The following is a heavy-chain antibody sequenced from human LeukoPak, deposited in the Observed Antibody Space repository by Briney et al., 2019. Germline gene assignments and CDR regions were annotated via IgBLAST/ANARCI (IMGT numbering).Heavy chain of an antibody. D-gene: IGHD6-19*01. CDR1: GGSISSSGCY. CDR2: IYYSGST. V-gene: IGHV4-39*02. J-gene: IGHJ4*02. Sequence: SETLSLTCTVSGGSISSSGCYWGWIRQPPGKGLEWIGSIYYSGSTYYNPSLKSRVTISVDTSKKHFSLRLSSVTAADTAVYYCASNIAVAGHSRFDYWGQGTLVTVSS. CDR3: ASNIAVAGHSRFDY.